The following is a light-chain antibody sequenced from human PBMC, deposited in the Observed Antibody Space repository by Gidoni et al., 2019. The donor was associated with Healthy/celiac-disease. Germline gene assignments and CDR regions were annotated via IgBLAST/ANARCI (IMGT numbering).Light chain of an antibody. CDR3: QSYDSSLSGLGV. CDR1: SSTIGAGYD. Sequence: QSVLTQPPSVSGAPGQRVTISCTGSSSTIGAGYDVHWYQQLPGTAPNLLIYGNSNRPSGVPDRFSGSKSGTSASLAITGLQAEDEADYYCQSYDSSLSGLGVFGGGTKLTVL. J-gene: IGLJ3*02. V-gene: IGLV1-40*01. CDR2: GNS.